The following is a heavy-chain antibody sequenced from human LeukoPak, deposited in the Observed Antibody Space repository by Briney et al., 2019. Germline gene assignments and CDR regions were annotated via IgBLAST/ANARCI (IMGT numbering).Heavy chain of an antibody. CDR2: INPNSGGT. D-gene: IGHD4-17*01. CDR1: GYTFTGYY. Sequence: ASVKVSCKASGYTFTGYYMHWVRQAPGQGLEWMGWINPNSGGTNYAQKFQGRVTMTRDTSISTAYMELSRLRSDDTAVYYCARGDGEHLYYYYYYMDVWGKGTTVTVSS. J-gene: IGHJ6*03. CDR3: ARGDGEHLYYYYYYMDV. V-gene: IGHV1-2*02.